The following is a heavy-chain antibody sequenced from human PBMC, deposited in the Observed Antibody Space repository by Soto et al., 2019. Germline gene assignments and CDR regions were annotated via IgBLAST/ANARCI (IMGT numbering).Heavy chain of an antibody. J-gene: IGHJ2*01. CDR1: GGSFSGYY. Sequence: QVQLQQWGAGPLRPLETLSLTCGLSGGSFSGYYCAWIRQSPGKGLEWIGEINDRGSINYNPSLKSRVSISVATSKNHYSLQLRSVTAADTAVYYCARESHDILTGPPWVWYFDLWGRGTLVTVSS. V-gene: IGHV4-34*01. CDR3: ARESHDILTGPPWVWYFDL. D-gene: IGHD3-9*01. CDR2: INDRGSI.